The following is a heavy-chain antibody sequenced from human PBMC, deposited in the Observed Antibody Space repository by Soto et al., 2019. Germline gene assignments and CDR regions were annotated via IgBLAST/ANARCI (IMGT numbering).Heavy chain of an antibody. D-gene: IGHD3-10*01. CDR1: GDSVSSYSAA. CDR2: TYYRSRFFS. Sequence: PSQTLLLTCAISGDSVSSYSAAWNWIRQSPSGGLEWLGRTYYRSRFFSDYAESVKSRIIINPDTSKNQFSLQLKSVTPEDTAVYYCVRDRYSSSGWFDPWGQGTPVTVSS. V-gene: IGHV6-1*01. CDR3: VRDRYSSSGWFDP. J-gene: IGHJ5*02.